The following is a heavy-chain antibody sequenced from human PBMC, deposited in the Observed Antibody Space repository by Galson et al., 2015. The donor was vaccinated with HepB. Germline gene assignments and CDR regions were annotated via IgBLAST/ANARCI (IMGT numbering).Heavy chain of an antibody. J-gene: IGHJ3*02. V-gene: IGHV3-11*01. CDR1: GFTFSDYY. D-gene: IGHD2-2*01. CDR3: ARQGCTSTSCYGAFDI. Sequence: SLRLSCAASGFTFSDYYMSWIRQAPGKGLEWVSYISSSGGTIYYADSVKGRFTISRDNAKNSLYLQMNSLRAEDTAVYYCARQGCTSTSCYGAFDIWGQGTMVTVSS. CDR2: ISSSGGTI.